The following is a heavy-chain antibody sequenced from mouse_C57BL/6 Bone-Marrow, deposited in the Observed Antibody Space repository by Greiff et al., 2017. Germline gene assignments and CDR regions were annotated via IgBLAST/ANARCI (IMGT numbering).Heavy chain of an antibody. CDR1: GFTFSDAW. CDR3: TGYDGYFWFAY. D-gene: IGHD2-3*01. Sequence: EVKLVESGGGLVQPGGSMKLSCAASGFTFSDAWMDWVRQSPEKGLEWVAEIRNKANNHATYYAVSVKGRLTISKADSKSSVYLQMNSLRAEDTGIYYCTGYDGYFWFAYWGQGTLVTVSA. J-gene: IGHJ3*01. V-gene: IGHV6-6*01. CDR2: IRNKANNHAT.